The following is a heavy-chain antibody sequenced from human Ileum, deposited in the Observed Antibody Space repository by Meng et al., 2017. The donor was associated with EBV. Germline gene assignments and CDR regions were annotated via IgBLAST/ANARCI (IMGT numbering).Heavy chain of an antibody. Sequence: QVYLVQSGAEVKKPGASVQVSCKSSDYTFTGYGVSWVRQAPGQGLGWMAWLGAHDYDTSHAPKFQGRVTVTADRPTATAYMELRSLRSDDTAVYYCARGTPGRSYSDYWGPGPLVTVSS. CDR3: ARGTPGRSYSDY. V-gene: IGHV1-18*01. D-gene: IGHD3-10*01. J-gene: IGHJ4*02. CDR1: DYTFTGYG. CDR2: LGAHDYDT.